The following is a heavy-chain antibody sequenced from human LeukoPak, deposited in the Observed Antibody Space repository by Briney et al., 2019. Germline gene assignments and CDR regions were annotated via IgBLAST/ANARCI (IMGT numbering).Heavy chain of an antibody. D-gene: IGHD3-10*01. CDR3: ARGIGSGSPPV. Sequence: ASVKLSCKASGYTFTSYDINWVRQATGQGLEWMGWINPNSGNTGYAKKFKGRVNITRNTSISTAYMELSSLRSEETAVYYCARGIGSGSPPVWGKGTTVTVSS. CDR2: INPNSGNT. J-gene: IGHJ6*04. V-gene: IGHV1-8*03. CDR1: GYTFTSYD.